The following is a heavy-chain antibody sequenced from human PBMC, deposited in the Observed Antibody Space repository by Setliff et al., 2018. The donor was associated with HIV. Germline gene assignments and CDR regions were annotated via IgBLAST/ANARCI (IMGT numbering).Heavy chain of an antibody. CDR3: ARLASGGWPLEVFDI. CDR1: GYTFTHYA. D-gene: IGHD2-15*01. V-gene: IGHV1-18*01. CDR2: ISAYNGNT. J-gene: IGHJ3*02. Sequence: ASVKVSCKASGYTFTHYAISWVRQAPGQGLEYLGWISAYNGNTNYAQKVQGRITMTTDASTSTVDMELRSLTSDDTVVYYCARLASGGWPLEVFDIWGQGTMVTVSS.